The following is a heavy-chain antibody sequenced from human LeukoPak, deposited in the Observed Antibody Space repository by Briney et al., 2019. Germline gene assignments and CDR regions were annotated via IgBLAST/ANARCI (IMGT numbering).Heavy chain of an antibody. J-gene: IGHJ4*02. CDR3: AEDPSDTSMIKYFDY. CDR1: GFTFNSYE. Sequence: GGSLRLSCAASGFTFNSYEMNWVRQAPGKGLEWVSAISGSGGSTYYADSVKGRFTISRDNSKNTLYLQMNSLRAEDTAVYYCAEDPSDTSMIKYFDYWGQGTLVTVSS. CDR2: ISGSGGST. D-gene: IGHD5-18*01. V-gene: IGHV3-23*01.